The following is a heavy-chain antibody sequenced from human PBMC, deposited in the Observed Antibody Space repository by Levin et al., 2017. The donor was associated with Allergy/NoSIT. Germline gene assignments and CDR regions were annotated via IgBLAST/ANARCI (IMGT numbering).Heavy chain of an antibody. V-gene: IGHV3-30*04. CDR3: ARDGYRGVGDYYYYGMDG. CDR1: GFTFSSYA. Sequence: PGGSLRLSCAASGFTFSSYAMHWVRQAPGKGLEWVAVISYDGSNKYYADSVKGRFTISRDNSKNTLYLQMNSLRAEDTAVYYCARDGYRGVGDYYYYGMDGWGQGTTVTVSS. D-gene: IGHD5-18*01. CDR2: ISYDGSNK. J-gene: IGHJ6*02.